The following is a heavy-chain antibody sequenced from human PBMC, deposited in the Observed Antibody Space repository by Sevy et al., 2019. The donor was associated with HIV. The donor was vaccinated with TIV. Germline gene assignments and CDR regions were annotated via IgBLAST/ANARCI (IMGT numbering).Heavy chain of an antibody. CDR2: ISNSGTSM. J-gene: IGHJ4*02. V-gene: IGHV3-48*03. CDR3: ARDLPPSATTVAHFDC. Sequence: GGSLRLSCVASGSTFSSYEMNWVRQAPGKGLEWVSYISNSGTSMYYSDSVKGRFTISRDNARYSLYLQMNSLRAEDTAVYYCARDLPPSATTVAHFDCWGQGTLVTVSS. CDR1: GSTFSSYE. D-gene: IGHD4-17*01.